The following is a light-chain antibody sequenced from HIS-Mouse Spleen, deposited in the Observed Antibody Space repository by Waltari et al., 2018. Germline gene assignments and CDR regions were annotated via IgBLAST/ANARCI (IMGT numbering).Light chain of an antibody. CDR1: SSDVGGYHY. CDR2: DVS. Sequence: QSALTQPASVSGSPGQSITISCTGTSSDVGGYHYASWYQQHPGKAPKIMIYDVSNRPSGVSNRFSGSKSGNTASLTISGLQAEDEADYYCSSYTSSSFNVVFGGGTKLTVL. J-gene: IGLJ2*01. CDR3: SSYTSSSFNVV. V-gene: IGLV2-14*03.